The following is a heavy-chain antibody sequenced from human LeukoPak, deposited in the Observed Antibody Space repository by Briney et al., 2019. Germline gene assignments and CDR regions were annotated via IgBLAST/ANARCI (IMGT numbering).Heavy chain of an antibody. CDR2: FTNSGGST. CDR3: ARFLQCDY. J-gene: IGHJ4*02. V-gene: IGHV3-23*01. D-gene: IGHD4-11*01. CDR1: GFSFSSYA. Sequence: PGGSLRLSCAASGFSFSSYAMTWVRQAPGKGLEWVSAFTNSGGSTYYADSVKGRFTISRDNSKNTLYLQMNSLRAEDTAIYYCARFLQCDYWGQGTLVTVSS.